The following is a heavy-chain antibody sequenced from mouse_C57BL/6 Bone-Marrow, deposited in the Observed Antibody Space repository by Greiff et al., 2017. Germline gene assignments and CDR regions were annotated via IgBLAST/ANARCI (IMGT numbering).Heavy chain of an antibody. CDR2: IYPRSGNT. CDR1: GYTFTSYG. D-gene: IGHD4-1*01. J-gene: IGHJ1*03. Sequence: VQGVESGAELARPGASVKLSCKASGYTFTSYGISWVKQRTGQGLEWIGEIYPRSGNTYYNEKFKGKATLTADKSSSTAYMELRSLTSEDSAVYFCARSLGRGWYFDVWGTGTTVTVSS. V-gene: IGHV1-81*01. CDR3: ARSLGRGWYFDV.